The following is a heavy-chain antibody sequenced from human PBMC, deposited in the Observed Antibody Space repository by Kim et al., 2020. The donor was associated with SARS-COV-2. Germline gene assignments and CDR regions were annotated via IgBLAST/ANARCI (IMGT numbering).Heavy chain of an antibody. V-gene: IGHV3-23*01. CDR3: AKDIYDYSCIAV. CDR1: GFTFSACA. J-gene: IGHJ6*02. Sequence: GGSLRLSCVASGFTFSACAMGWVRQAPGKGLQWVSSLSHTGRDTYYADSVKGRFTISRDDSRDTLYLQMSSLRTEDTAVYFCAKDIYDYSCIAVWVQGTT. CDR2: LSHTGRDT.